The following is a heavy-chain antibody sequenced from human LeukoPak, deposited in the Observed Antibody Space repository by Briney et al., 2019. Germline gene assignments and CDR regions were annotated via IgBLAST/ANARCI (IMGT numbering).Heavy chain of an antibody. CDR3: ARCSGYEWGYYCYYGMDV. V-gene: IGHV1-18*01. J-gene: IGHJ6*02. CDR2: ISAYNGNT. Sequence: ASVKVSCKASGYTFTSYGISWVRQAPGQGLEWMGWISAYNGNTNYAQKLQGRVTMTTDTSTSTAYMELRSLRSDDTAVYYCARCSGYEWGYYCYYGMDVWGQGTTVTVSS. CDR1: GYTFTSYG. D-gene: IGHD5-12*01.